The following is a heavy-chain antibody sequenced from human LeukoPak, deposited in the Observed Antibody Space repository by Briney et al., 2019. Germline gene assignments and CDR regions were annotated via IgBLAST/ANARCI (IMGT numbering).Heavy chain of an antibody. CDR3: AKDEYCSGGSCYKGDY. V-gene: IGHV3-23*01. CDR1: GFTISSYA. Sequence: GGSLRLSCAASGFTISSYAMSWVRRAPGKGLEWVSAISGSGGSTYYADSVKGRFTISRDNSKNTLYLQMNSLRAEDTGVYYCAKDEYCSGGSCYKGDYWGQGTLVTVSS. D-gene: IGHD2-15*01. CDR2: ISGSGGST. J-gene: IGHJ4*02.